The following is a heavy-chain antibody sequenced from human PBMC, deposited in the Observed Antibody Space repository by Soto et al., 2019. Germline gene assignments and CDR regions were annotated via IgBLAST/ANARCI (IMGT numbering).Heavy chain of an antibody. J-gene: IGHJ4*02. CDR2: ISYDGSNK. CDR3: AKDLEGGYCSGGSCYSPDY. V-gene: IGHV3-30*18. D-gene: IGHD2-15*01. CDR1: GFTFSSYG. Sequence: QVQLVESGGGVVQPGRSLRLSCAASGFTFSSYGMHWVRQAPGKGLEWVAVISYDGSNKYYADSVKGRFTISRDNSKNTLYLQMNSLRAEDTAVYHCAKDLEGGYCSGGSCYSPDYWGQGTLVTVSS.